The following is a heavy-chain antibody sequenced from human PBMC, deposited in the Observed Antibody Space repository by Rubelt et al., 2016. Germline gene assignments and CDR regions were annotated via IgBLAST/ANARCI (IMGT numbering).Heavy chain of an antibody. D-gene: IGHD5-24*01. V-gene: IGHV1-69*06. CDR2: IIPIFGTA. J-gene: IGHJ4*02. CDR3: ARDGYNDIWGFFDY. Sequence: QVQLVQSGAEVKKPGSSVKVSCKASGGTFSSYAIRWVRPAPGQGLEWMGGIIPIFGTANYAQKFQVRGTITADKATGTAYMELSSLRSEDTAVYYCARDGYNDIWGFFDYWGQGTLVTVSS. CDR1: GGTFSSYA.